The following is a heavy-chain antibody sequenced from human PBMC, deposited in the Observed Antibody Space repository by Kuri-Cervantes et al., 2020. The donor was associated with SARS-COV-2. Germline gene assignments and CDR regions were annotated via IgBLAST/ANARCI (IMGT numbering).Heavy chain of an antibody. D-gene: IGHD4-23*01. CDR1: GFTFSSYA. V-gene: IGHV3-30-3*01. CDR2: ISYDGSNK. Sequence: GGSLRLSCAAFGFTFSSYAMHWVRQAPGKGLEWVAVISYDGSNKYYADSVKGRFTISRDNSKNTLYLQMNSLRAEDTAVYYCAGDLFGGGGYYYGMDVWGQGTTVTVSS. J-gene: IGHJ6*02. CDR3: AGDLFGGGGYYYGMDV.